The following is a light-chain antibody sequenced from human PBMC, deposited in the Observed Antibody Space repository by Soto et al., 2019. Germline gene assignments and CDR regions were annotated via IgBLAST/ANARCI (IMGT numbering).Light chain of an antibody. CDR3: QQYNIYPET. CDR2: KAS. CDR1: QSINSW. V-gene: IGKV1-5*03. Sequence: DIQMTQSPSTLSASVGDRVTITCRASQSINSWLAWYQQKPGKAPKLLIYKASSLESGVPSRFSGSGSGTELTITISSLQADDFATYYCQQYNIYPETFGQGTKVEIK. J-gene: IGKJ1*01.